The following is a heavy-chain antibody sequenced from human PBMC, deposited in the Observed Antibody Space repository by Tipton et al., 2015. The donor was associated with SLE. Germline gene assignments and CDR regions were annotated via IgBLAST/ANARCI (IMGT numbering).Heavy chain of an antibody. Sequence: SLRLSCAASGFTFSDYYMSWIRQAPGKGLEWVSYISSSSSYTNYADSVKGRFTISRDNAKNSLYLQMNSLRAEDTAVYYCARGGMYSSSLGWFDPWGQGTLVTVSS. CDR3: ARGGMYSSSLGWFDP. D-gene: IGHD6-13*01. CDR1: GFTFSDYY. V-gene: IGHV3-11*05. CDR2: ISSSSSYT. J-gene: IGHJ5*02.